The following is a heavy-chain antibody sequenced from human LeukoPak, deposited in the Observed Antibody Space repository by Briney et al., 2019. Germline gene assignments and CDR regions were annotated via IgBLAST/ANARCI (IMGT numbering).Heavy chain of an antibody. CDR1: GFSVSKNY. CDR3: ARDRASAVTTFFDY. V-gene: IGHV3-66*01. Sequence: GGSLRLSCAASGFSVSKNYLTWVRQAPGKGLEWVSVIYSGGTTYYADSVKGRFTISRDNSQNTLYLQMDSLRAEDTAVYYCARDRASAVTTFFDYWGQGTLVTVSS. J-gene: IGHJ4*02. D-gene: IGHD4-17*01. CDR2: IYSGGTT.